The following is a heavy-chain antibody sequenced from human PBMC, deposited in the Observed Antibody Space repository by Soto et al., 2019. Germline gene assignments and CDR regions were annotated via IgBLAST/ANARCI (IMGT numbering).Heavy chain of an antibody. V-gene: IGHV3-23*01. CDR3: ATVHNTSRSFDY. Sequence: GSLRLSCAASGFNFNIYAMTWVRQAPGKGLEWVSTTGATGRTTYYADSVKGRFTVSRDNSKNTLDLQMSNLRAEDTAVYYCATVHNTSRSFDYWGQGTLVTSPQ. CDR2: TGATGRTT. J-gene: IGHJ4*02. D-gene: IGHD1-20*01. CDR1: GFNFNIYA.